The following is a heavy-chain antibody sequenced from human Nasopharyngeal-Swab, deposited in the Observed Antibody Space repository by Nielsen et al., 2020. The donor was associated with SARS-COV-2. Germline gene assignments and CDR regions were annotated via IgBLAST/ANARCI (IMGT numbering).Heavy chain of an antibody. CDR1: GGSISSGGYY. J-gene: IGHJ3*02. CDR3: ARPRFVDIAMWFAFDI. Sequence: GSLRLSCTVSGGSISSGGYYWSWIRQHPGKGLEWIGSIYYSGSTYYNPSLKSRVTISVDTSKNQFSLKLSSVTAADTAVYYCARPRFVDIAMWFAFDIWGQGTMVTVSS. V-gene: IGHV4-39*01. CDR2: IYYSGST. D-gene: IGHD5-18*01.